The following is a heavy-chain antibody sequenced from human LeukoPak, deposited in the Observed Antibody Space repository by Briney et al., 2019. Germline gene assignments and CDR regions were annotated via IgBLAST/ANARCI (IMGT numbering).Heavy chain of an antibody. J-gene: IGHJ6*03. CDR3: ARVPYYDILTAKWGDYYYMDV. CDR2: ISAYNGNT. V-gene: IGHV1-18*01. CDR1: GYTFTSYG. D-gene: IGHD3-9*01. Sequence: GASVKVSCKASGYTFTSYGITWVRQAPGQGLEWMGWISAYNGNTNYAQKFQGRVTITRNTSISTAYMELSSLRSEDTAVYYCARVPYYDILTAKWGDYYYMDVWGKGTTVTISS.